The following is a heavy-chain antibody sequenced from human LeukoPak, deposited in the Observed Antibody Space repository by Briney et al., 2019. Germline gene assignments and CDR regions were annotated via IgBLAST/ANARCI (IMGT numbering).Heavy chain of an antibody. CDR3: AKDRSTVTYVDY. V-gene: IGHV3-30*18. Sequence: GGSLRLSCAASGFTFSSYGMHWVRQAPGKGLEWVAVISYDGSNKYYADSVKGRFTISRDNSKNTLYLQMNSLRAEDTAVYYCAKDRSTVTYVDYWGQGTLVTVSS. CDR2: ISYDGSNK. CDR1: GFTFSSYG. J-gene: IGHJ4*02. D-gene: IGHD4-17*01.